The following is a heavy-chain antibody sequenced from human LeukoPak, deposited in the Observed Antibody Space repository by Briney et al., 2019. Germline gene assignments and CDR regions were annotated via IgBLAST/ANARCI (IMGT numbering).Heavy chain of an antibody. CDR2: IYHSGST. Sequence: PSETLSLTCAVSGGSISSSNWWSWVRQPPGKGLEWIGEIYHSGSTNYNPSLKSRVTISVDKSKNQFSLKLSSVTAADTAVYYCASLKDIVVVPAASPRAFDIWGQGTMVTVSS. J-gene: IGHJ3*02. CDR3: ASLKDIVVVPAASPRAFDI. CDR1: GGSISSSNW. D-gene: IGHD2-2*01. V-gene: IGHV4-4*02.